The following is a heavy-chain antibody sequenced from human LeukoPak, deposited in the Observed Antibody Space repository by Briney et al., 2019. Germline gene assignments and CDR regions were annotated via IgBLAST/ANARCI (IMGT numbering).Heavy chain of an antibody. J-gene: IGHJ5*02. D-gene: IGHD3-22*01. Sequence: TGGSLRLSCAASGFTFSSYAMSWVRQAPGKGLEWVSAISGSGGSTYYADSVKGRFTISRDNSKNTLYLQMNSLRAEDTAVYYCAKDPYYDSSVDWFDPWGQGTLVTVSS. CDR2: ISGSGGST. CDR1: GFTFSSYA. CDR3: AKDPYYDSSVDWFDP. V-gene: IGHV3-23*01.